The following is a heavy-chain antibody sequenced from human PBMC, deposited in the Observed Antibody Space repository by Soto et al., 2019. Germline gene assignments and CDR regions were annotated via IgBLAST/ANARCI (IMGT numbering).Heavy chain of an antibody. J-gene: IGHJ4*02. V-gene: IGHV4-61*01. CDR1: GGSVSSGSYY. D-gene: IGHD3-22*01. CDR3: ARGFYDSSGYPGFDY. Sequence: SETLSLTCTVSGGSVSSGSYYWSWIRQPPGKGLEWIGYIYYSGSTNYNPSLKSRVTISVDTSKNQFSLKLSSVTAADTAVYYCARGFYDSSGYPGFDYWGQGTLVTVYS. CDR2: IYYSGST.